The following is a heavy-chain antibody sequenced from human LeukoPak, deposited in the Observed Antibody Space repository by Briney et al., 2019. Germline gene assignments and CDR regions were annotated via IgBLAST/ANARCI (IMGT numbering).Heavy chain of an antibody. J-gene: IGHJ4*02. D-gene: IGHD2-2*01. CDR1: GFTFSSYW. V-gene: IGHV3-7*03. Sequence: GGSLRLSCVASGFTFSSYWMSWVRQAPGKGLEWVATIKQDGSEKYYVDSVKGRFTISRDNAKNSLYLQMNSLRTDDTAVYYCARLQPLVIPAAKLGFDYWGQGTLVTVSS. CDR3: ARLQPLVIPAAKLGFDY. CDR2: IKQDGSEK.